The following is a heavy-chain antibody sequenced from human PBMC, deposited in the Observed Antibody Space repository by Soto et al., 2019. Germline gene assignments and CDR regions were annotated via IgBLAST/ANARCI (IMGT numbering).Heavy chain of an antibody. V-gene: IGHV4-4*07. Sequence: SETLSLTCTVSGDSVSKYYWNWIRQPAGKGLEWIGRIHSTRSPNYNPSLKSRVTMSVDTSKNQFSLKLNLTSVTAADTAVYYCARSPAYGDYANLDTWGRGTLVTVSS. CDR2: IHSTRSP. D-gene: IGHD4-17*01. CDR3: ARSPAYGDYANLDT. CDR1: GDSVSKYY. J-gene: IGHJ5*02.